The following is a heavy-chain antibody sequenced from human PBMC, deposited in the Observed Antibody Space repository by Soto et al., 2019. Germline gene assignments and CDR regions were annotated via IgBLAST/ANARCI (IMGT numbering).Heavy chain of an antibody. CDR3: AKRGDYVQGWFDP. Sequence: QMQLVQSGSEVKKPGSSVKVSCKASGDTFSSYAIIWVRQAPGQGHEWVGTIIPIFGTAHFAQKFQGRVMMTADESANISYMQPSNLTSEDPAVYYCAKRGDYVQGWFDPWGQGTLVPVSA. D-gene: IGHD4-17*01. CDR1: GDTFSSYA. J-gene: IGHJ5*02. CDR2: IIPIFGTA. V-gene: IGHV1-69*18.